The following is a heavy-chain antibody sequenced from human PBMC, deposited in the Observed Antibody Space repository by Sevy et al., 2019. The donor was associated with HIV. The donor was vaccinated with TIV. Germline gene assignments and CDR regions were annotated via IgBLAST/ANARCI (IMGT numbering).Heavy chain of an antibody. CDR3: ARDVAAGDF. CDR1: GFTFTRYW. V-gene: IGHV3-7*01. D-gene: IGHD2-21*01. J-gene: IGHJ4*02. Sequence: GGSLRLSCAASGFTFTRYWMSWVRQAPGKGLEWVANINEDGSEKYYVDSVKGRFTISRDNARKSLHLQMNSPRAEDTAIYYCARDVAAGDFWGQGTLVTVSS. CDR2: INEDGSEK.